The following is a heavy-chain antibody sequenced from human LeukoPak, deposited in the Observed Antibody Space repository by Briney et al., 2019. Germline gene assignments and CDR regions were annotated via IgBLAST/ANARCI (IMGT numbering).Heavy chain of an antibody. J-gene: IGHJ4*02. Sequence: ASVKVSCKASGGTFSSYAISWVRQAPGQGLEWMGGIIPIFGTANYAQKFQGRVTMTRDTSTSTVYMELSSLRSEDTAVYYCARLLGGYFDYWGQGTLVTVSS. D-gene: IGHD3-16*01. CDR1: GGTFSSYA. CDR3: ARLLGGYFDY. V-gene: IGHV1-69*05. CDR2: IIPIFGTA.